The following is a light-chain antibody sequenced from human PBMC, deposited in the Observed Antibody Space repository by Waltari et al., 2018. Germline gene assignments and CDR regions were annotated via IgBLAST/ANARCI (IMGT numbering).Light chain of an antibody. CDR3: QKYHKYPYT. Sequence: DIQMTQSPSTLSASVGDRVTITCRASQSIKSWLAWYQQKPGKAPKLLIYDGTSLESGVPSRFSGSESGTEFTLTVSSLQPDDFATYYCQKYHKYPYTFGQGTKLEIK. CDR2: DGT. CDR1: QSIKSW. J-gene: IGKJ2*01. V-gene: IGKV1-5*01.